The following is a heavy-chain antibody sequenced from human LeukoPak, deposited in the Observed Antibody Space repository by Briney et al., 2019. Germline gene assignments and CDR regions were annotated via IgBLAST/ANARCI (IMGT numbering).Heavy chain of an antibody. CDR3: ARGPILRHFDYYMDV. J-gene: IGHJ6*03. D-gene: IGHD3-9*01. CDR1: GFTSRSYW. Sequence: GGSLRLSCAASGFTSRSYWMTWVRQAPGKGLELVANIKQDGSETYYVDSVKGRFTISRDNAKNSLDMQMNSLRVEDTAVYYCARGPILRHFDYYMDVWGKGTTVIISS. CDR2: IKQDGSET. V-gene: IGHV3-7*01.